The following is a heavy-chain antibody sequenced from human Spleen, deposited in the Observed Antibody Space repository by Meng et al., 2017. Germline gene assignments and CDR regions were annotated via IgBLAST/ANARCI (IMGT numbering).Heavy chain of an antibody. V-gene: IGHV1-8*01. CDR3: ARYYDSSGYYLWGAYYYGMDV. D-gene: IGHD3-22*01. J-gene: IGHJ6*02. Sequence: ASVKVSCKASGYTFTSYDINWVRQATGQGLEWMGWMNPNSGNTGYAQKFQGRVTMTRNTSISTAYMELSSLRSEDTAVYYCARYYDSSGYYLWGAYYYGMDVWGQGTTVTVSS. CDR1: GYTFTSYD. CDR2: MNPNSGNT.